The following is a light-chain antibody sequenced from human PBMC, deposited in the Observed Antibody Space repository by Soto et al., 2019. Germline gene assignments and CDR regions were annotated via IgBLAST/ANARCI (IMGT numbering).Light chain of an antibody. CDR3: QQSYRMPLN. J-gene: IGKJ4*01. CDR2: AAS. CDR1: QSISSY. Sequence: DIQMTQSPSSLSASVGDRVTITCRASQSISSYLNWYQQKPGKAPKLLIYAASSLQSGVPSRFSGSGSGTDFTLTISSLQPEDFATYYCQQSYRMPLNFGGGTKVEIK. V-gene: IGKV1-39*01.